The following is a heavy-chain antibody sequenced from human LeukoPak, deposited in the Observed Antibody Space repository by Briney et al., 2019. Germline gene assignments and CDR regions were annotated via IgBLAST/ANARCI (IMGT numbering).Heavy chain of an antibody. CDR3: ASIPIAAAGNRYWYFDL. CDR1: GGTFSSYA. V-gene: IGHV1-69*06. J-gene: IGHJ2*01. D-gene: IGHD6-13*01. Sequence: SVKVSCKASGGTFSSYAISWVRQAPGQGLEWMGGIIPIFGTANYAQKFQGRVTITADKSTSTAYMELSSLRSEDTAVYYCASIPIAAAGNRYWYFDLWGRGTLVTVSS. CDR2: IIPIFGTA.